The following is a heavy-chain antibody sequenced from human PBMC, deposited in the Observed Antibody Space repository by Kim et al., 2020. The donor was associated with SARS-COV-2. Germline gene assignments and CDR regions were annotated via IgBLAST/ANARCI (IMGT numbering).Heavy chain of an antibody. D-gene: IGHD3-16*02. J-gene: IGHJ1*01. Sequence: GGSLRLSCAASGFTSNSYWMSWVRQAPGKGLEWVAYIKQDGSETYYVDAVKGRFTSSRDNAKKSLYLQMNSQRAEDTAVYYCTRDPPGTHRAQYPQHWGQGALVTVSS. CDR3: TRDPPGTHRAQYPQH. CDR1: GFTSNSYW. CDR2: IKQDGSET. V-gene: IGHV3-7*01.